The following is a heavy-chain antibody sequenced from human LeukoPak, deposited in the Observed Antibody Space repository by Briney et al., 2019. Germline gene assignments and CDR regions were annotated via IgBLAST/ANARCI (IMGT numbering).Heavy chain of an antibody. Sequence: SETLSLTCTVSGGSISSDYWSWIRQSPGKGLEWIAYINYRGTTLYNPSLSSRVIISIDTPKNQFSLKLSSVTAADMALYHCARHWGGADWQNWFDPWGQGTLVTVSS. J-gene: IGHJ5*01. CDR1: GGSISSDY. CDR3: ARHWGGADWQNWFDP. V-gene: IGHV4-59*08. D-gene: IGHD2-21*02. CDR2: INYRGTT.